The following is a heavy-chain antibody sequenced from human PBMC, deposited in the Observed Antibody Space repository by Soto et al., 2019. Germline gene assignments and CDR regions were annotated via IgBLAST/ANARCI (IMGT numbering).Heavy chain of an antibody. Sequence: ASVKVSCKASGNTFTSYDINWVRQATGHGLEWMGWINPNSGNIGYAQKFQGRVTMTRDTAIRTAYMEVSRLRSDDTAVYYCARGRASESYYLLDDWGQGTLVTV. J-gene: IGHJ4*02. D-gene: IGHD3-10*01. CDR3: ARGRASESYYLLDD. CDR2: INPNSGNI. CDR1: GNTFTSYD. V-gene: IGHV1-8*01.